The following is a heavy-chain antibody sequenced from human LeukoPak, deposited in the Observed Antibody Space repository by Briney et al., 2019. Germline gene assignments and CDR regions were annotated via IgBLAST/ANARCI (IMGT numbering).Heavy chain of an antibody. Sequence: SVKVSCKASGGTFSSYAISWVRQAPGQGLEWMGRIIPILGIANYAQKFQGRVTITADKSTSTAYMELSSLRSEDTAVYYCARGEDSSGYLGHDYWGQGTLVTVSS. D-gene: IGHD3-22*01. V-gene: IGHV1-69*04. J-gene: IGHJ4*02. CDR3: ARGEDSSGYLGHDY. CDR2: IIPILGIA. CDR1: GGTFSSYA.